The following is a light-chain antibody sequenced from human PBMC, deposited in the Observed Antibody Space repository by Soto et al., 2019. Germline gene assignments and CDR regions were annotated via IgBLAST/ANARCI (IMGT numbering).Light chain of an antibody. Sequence: DIQMTQSPSTLPASVGDRVTSTCRASQSISNWLAWYQQKPGKAPKLLIYDASSLESGVPSRFSGSGSATEFTLTISSLQPDDFATYYCQQYNDYWTFGQGTKV. CDR1: QSISNW. V-gene: IGKV1-5*01. CDR2: DAS. J-gene: IGKJ1*01. CDR3: QQYNDYWT.